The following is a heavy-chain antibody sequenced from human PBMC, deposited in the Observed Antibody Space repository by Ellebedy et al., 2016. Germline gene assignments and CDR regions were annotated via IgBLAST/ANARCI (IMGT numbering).Heavy chain of an antibody. D-gene: IGHD1-26*01. CDR2: INSDGSGT. J-gene: IGHJ4*02. CDR3: ARKGEDGSQFGY. Sequence: HTGGSLRLSCAASGFAFDTYWIHWVRQAPGKGLVWLSLINSDGSGTGYADSVKGRFSISRSNAKNTLYLQMNSLRAEDTAVYYCARKGEDGSQFGYWGQGTLVTVSS. CDR1: GFAFDTYW. V-gene: IGHV3-74*01.